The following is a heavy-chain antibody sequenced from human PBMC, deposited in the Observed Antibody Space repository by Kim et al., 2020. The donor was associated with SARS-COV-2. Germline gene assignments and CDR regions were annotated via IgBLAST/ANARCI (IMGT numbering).Heavy chain of an antibody. CDR3: ARGSYRVYGMDV. J-gene: IGHJ6*02. D-gene: IGHD3-10*01. Sequence: YYNPSLNHRVTISGDTAKNPFPLRLSSVTAADTAVYYCARGSYRVYGMDVWGQGTTVTVSS. V-gene: IGHV4-31*02.